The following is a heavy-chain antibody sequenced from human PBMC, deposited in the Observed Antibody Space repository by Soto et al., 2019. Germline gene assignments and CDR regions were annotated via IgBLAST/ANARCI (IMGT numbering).Heavy chain of an antibody. CDR2: ISVSGRTI. V-gene: IGHV3-48*03. CDR3: ARDGSRDTPLAGLYKWSDP. J-gene: IGHJ5*02. Sequence: HPGGSLRLSCTASGFIFSNYEMNWVRQAPGKGLEWISYISVSGRTIYYADSVKGRFTISRDNAKKSLFLQINSLRVEDTAVYYCARDGSRDTPLAGLYKWSDPWGQGTQVTVSS. D-gene: IGHD5-18*01. CDR1: GFIFSNYE.